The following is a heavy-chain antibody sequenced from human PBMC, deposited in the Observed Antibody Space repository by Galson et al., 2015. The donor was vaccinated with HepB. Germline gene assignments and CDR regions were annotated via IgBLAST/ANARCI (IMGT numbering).Heavy chain of an antibody. CDR2: IIPIFGTA. CDR3: ARGLGFWSGYNYYYYMDV. V-gene: IGHV1-69*13. J-gene: IGHJ6*03. D-gene: IGHD3-3*01. CDR1: GGTFSSYA. Sequence: SVKVSCKASGGTFSSYAISWVRQAPGQGLEWMGGIIPIFGTANYAQKFQGRVTITADESTSTAYMELSSLRSEDTAVYYCARGLGFWSGYNYYYYMDVWGKGTTVTVSS.